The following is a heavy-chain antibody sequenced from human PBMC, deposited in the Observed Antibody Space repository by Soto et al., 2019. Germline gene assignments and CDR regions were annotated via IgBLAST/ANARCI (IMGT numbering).Heavy chain of an antibody. V-gene: IGHV4-39*07. CDR3: ARDKITGLFDY. J-gene: IGHJ4*02. Sequence: SETLSLTCAVSGGPITSRTYSWGWIRQPPGKGLEWIGEINHSGSTNYNPSLKSRVTISVDTSKNQFSLKLTSVTAADTAVYYCARDKITGLFDYWGQGTLVTVSS. CDR1: GGPITSRTYS. D-gene: IGHD2-8*02. CDR2: INHSGST.